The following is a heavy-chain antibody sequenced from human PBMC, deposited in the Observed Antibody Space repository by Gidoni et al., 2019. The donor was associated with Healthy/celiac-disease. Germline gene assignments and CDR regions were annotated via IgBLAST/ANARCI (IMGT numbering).Heavy chain of an antibody. J-gene: IGHJ4*02. CDR3: AKDFSGYGSGSYQSPDY. D-gene: IGHD3-10*01. V-gene: IGHV3-23*01. Sequence: FTISRDNSKNTLYLQMNSLRAEDTAVYYCAKDFSGYGSGSYQSPDYWGQGTLVTVSS.